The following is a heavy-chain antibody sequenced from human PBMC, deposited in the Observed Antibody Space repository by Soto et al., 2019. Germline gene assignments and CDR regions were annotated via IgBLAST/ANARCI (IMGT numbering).Heavy chain of an antibody. CDR2: ITYDGNNK. D-gene: IGHD1-26*01. Sequence: QVQLVESGGGVVQPGRSLRLSCAASGFTFSRYPMYWVRQAPGKGLEWVAVITYDGNNKYYVDSVKGRFTISRDNAKNTLSLQMNNLRPEDTAVYYCAKGVGSYYFDYWGQGTLVTVSS. V-gene: IGHV3-30-3*01. J-gene: IGHJ4*02. CDR3: AKGVGSYYFDY. CDR1: GFTFSRYP.